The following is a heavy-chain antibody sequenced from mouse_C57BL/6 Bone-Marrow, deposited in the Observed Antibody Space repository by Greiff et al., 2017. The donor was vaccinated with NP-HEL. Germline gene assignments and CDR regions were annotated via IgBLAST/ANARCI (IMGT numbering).Heavy chain of an antibody. CDR2: IHPNGGST. J-gene: IGHJ4*01. V-gene: IGHV1-64*01. D-gene: IGHD2-2*01. CDR3: ARGLLWLRRRDYYAMDY. Sequence: QVQLKQPGAELVKPGASVKLSCKASGYTFTSYWMHWVKQRPGQGLEWIGMIHPNGGSTNYNEKFKSKATLTVDKSSSTAYMQLSSLTSEDSAVYYCARGLLWLRRRDYYAMDYWGQGTSVTVSS. CDR1: GYTFTSYW.